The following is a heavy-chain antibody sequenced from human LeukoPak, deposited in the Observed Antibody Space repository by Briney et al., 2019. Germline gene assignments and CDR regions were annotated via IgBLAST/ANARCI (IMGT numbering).Heavy chain of an antibody. CDR1: GFTFSSYG. D-gene: IGHD6-19*01. Sequence: GRSLRLSCAASGFTFSSYGMHWVRQAPGKGLEWVAVIWYDGSNKYYADSVKGRFTISRDNSKNTLYLQMNSLRAEDTAVYYCARVGIAVAPLGIDYWGQGTLVTVSS. CDR3: ARVGIAVAPLGIDY. CDR2: IWYDGSNK. J-gene: IGHJ4*02. V-gene: IGHV3-33*01.